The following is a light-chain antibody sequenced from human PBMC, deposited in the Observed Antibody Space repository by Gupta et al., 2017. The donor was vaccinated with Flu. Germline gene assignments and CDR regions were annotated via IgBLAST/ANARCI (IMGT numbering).Light chain of an antibody. CDR3: QQADAYPIT. Sequence: GDRVNITCRASQDVKSWLVWYQQKPGKAPQLLIHTVSKLRSGVPSRFSGSGSGTDFTLTINSLQPEDFATYYCQQADAYPITLGGGTRVEI. J-gene: IGKJ4*01. V-gene: IGKV1D-12*01. CDR1: QDVKSW. CDR2: TVS.